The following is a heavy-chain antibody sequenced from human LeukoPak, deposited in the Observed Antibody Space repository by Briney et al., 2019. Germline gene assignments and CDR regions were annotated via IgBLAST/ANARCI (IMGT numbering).Heavy chain of an antibody. V-gene: IGHV3-23*01. CDR3: AKDTAVAGTLRAQFFDY. Sequence: PGGSLRLSCAASGFTFSNYAMNWVRLAPGTGLEWVSSISGSGGNTYYADSVKGRFTISRDNSKNTLNLQMNSLRAEDTAVYYCAKDTAVAGTLRAQFFDYWGQGTLVTVSS. CDR1: GFTFSNYA. D-gene: IGHD6-19*01. CDR2: ISGSGGNT. J-gene: IGHJ4*02.